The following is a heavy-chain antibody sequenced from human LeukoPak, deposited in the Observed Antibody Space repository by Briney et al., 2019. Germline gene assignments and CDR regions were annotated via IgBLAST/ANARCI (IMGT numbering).Heavy chain of an antibody. CDR1: GFIFGGYW. J-gene: IGHJ4*02. CDR2: TNPDGSIK. CDR3: VSGFLQWLY. D-gene: IGHD3-3*01. Sequence: GDSLRLSRAPSGFIFGGYWVSWVRQAPGRGLESWANTNPDGSIKYYVDSLNSRLTISRDNAETSLYLQMNSLRAEDTAVYYCVSGFLQWLYWGQGTLVTVSS. V-gene: IGHV3-7*01.